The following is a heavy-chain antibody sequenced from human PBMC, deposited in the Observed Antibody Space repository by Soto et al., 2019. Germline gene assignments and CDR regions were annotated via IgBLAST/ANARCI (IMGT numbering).Heavy chain of an antibody. V-gene: IGHV1-69*01. CDR1: GGNFSTHA. J-gene: IGHJ4*02. CDR2: NIPMFNTT. D-gene: IGHD3-22*01. Sequence: QVQLVQSGAEVKKPGSSVKVSCKASGGNFSTHAISWVRQAPGQGLVWMGGNIPMFNTTISAQKFQGRVTITADEYTSTAYMELGSLRSEDTAVYYCARDAYDRGSLDYWGQGTLVTVSS. CDR3: ARDAYDRGSLDY.